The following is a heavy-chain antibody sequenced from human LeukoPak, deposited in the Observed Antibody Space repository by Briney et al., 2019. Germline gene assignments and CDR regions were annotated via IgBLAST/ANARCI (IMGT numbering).Heavy chain of an antibody. CDR2: ISAYNGNT. D-gene: IGHD2-2*01. CDR1: GYTFTSYG. J-gene: IGHJ6*02. V-gene: IGHV1-18*01. CDR3: ARWAVGVPAATHNYYYYGMDV. Sequence: ASVKVSCKASGYTFTSYGISWVRQAPGQGLEWMGWISAYNGNTNYAQKLQGRVTMTTDTSTSTAYMELRSLRSDDTAVYYCARWAVGVPAATHNYYYYGMDVWGQGTTVTVSS.